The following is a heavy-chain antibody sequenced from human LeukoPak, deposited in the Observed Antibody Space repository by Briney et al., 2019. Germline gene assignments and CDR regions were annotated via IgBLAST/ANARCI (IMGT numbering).Heavy chain of an antibody. D-gene: IGHD5-12*01. J-gene: IGHJ4*02. CDR1: GGTFSSYA. V-gene: IGHV1-69*04. CDR3: ARDPDIVAATDY. Sequence: SVKVSCKASGGTFSSYAISWVRQAPGQGLEWMGRIIPILGIANYAQKFQGRVTITADKSTSTAYMELSSLRSEDTAVYYCARDPDIVAATDYWGQGTLVTVSS. CDR2: IIPILGIA.